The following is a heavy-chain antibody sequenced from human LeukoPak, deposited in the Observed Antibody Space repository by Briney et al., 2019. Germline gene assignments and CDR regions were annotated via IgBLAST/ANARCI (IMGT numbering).Heavy chain of an antibody. CDR1: GYTFTSYG. Sequence: ASVKVSCKAFGYTFTSYGISWVRQAPGQGLEWMGWISAYNGNTNYAQKLQGRVTMTTDTSTSTAYMELRSLRSDDTAVYYCARDQNLRSQATTPFDYWGQGTLVTVSS. CDR2: ISAYNGNT. V-gene: IGHV1-18*01. J-gene: IGHJ4*02. D-gene: IGHD5-12*01. CDR3: ARDQNLRSQATTPFDY.